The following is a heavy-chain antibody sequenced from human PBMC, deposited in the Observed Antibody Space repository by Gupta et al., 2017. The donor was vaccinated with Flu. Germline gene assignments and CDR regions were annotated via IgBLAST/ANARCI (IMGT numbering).Heavy chain of an antibody. Sequence: QLVQSGAEVKKPGASVRVSRKASGYTFRNFGLSWVRQAPGHGLEWMGWISAYNGKTNYAQRVQDRVTMTTEKSTSTADMELRTLTADDTAVYYCARDKPVDDGRAFDSFDTWGEGTMITVSS. CDR1: GYTFRNFG. J-gene: IGHJ3*02. CDR2: ISAYNGKT. D-gene: IGHD1-1*01. V-gene: IGHV1-18*01. CDR3: ARDKPVDDGRAFDSFDT.